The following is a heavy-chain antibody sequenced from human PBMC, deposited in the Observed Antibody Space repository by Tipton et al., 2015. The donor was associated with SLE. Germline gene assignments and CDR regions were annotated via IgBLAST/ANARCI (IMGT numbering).Heavy chain of an antibody. V-gene: IGHV1-18*01. D-gene: IGHD6-19*01. J-gene: IGHJ4*02. CDR2: FSAYSVET. CDR3: ALAVAGTLFFDY. Sequence: QLVQSGGEVKKPGASVKVSCKASGYSFSNYGISWVRQAPGLGLEWMGWFSAYSVETHYAQKFQGRVTMTTDPSTRTAYMELRSLRSDDTAVYFCALAVAGTLFFDYWGQGTLVTVSS. CDR1: GYSFSNYG.